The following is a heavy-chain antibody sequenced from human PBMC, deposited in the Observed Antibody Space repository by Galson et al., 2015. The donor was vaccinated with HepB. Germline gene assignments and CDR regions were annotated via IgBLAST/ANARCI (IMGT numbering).Heavy chain of an antibody. D-gene: IGHD3-22*01. CDR3: ARLTNYYYDSSGYYQGYGMDV. Sequence: SVKVSCKASGGTFNSYAISWVRQAPGQGLEWMGGIIPIFGTANYAQKFQGRVTITADESTSTAYMELSSLRSEDTAVYYCARLTNYYYDSSGYYQGYGMDVWGQGTTVTVSS. V-gene: IGHV1-69*13. CDR2: IIPIFGTA. J-gene: IGHJ6*02. CDR1: GGTFNSYA.